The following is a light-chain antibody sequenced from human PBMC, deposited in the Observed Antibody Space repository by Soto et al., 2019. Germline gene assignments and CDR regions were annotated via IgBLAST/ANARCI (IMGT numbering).Light chain of an antibody. J-gene: IGKJ1*01. CDR3: QQDYNSTWT. CDR2: WAS. CDR1: QSVLFTSNNKNY. Sequence: DIVMTQSPDSLSVSLGERATINCKSSQSVLFTSNNKNYLAWYQQKAGQPPKLLICWASTRESGVPDRFSACGSGTDFTPTISSLQAEDVAVYLCQQDYNSTWTFGQGTKVEI. V-gene: IGKV4-1*01.